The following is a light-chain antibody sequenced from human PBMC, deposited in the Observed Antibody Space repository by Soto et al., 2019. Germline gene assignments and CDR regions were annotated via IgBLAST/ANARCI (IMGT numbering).Light chain of an antibody. CDR2: LTS. V-gene: IGKV3-20*01. Sequence: EIVLTQSPGTLSLSPGEGATLSCRASQSVNNNYIAWYQQKPGLAPRLLIYLTSTRATGVPDRFSGSGSGTDFTLTISCLQPDDFAVYYCQQFGATPLTFGGGTKLEIK. J-gene: IGKJ4*01. CDR1: QSVNNNY. CDR3: QQFGATPLT.